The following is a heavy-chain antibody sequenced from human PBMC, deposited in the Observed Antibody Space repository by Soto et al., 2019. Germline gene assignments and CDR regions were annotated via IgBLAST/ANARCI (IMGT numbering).Heavy chain of an antibody. Sequence: GGSLRLSCAASGFTFSSYGMHWVRQAPGKGLEWVAVIWYDGSNKYYADSVKGRFTISRDNSKNTLYLQMNSLRVEDTAVYYCAREGPISGTGAFDIWGQGTKVTVSS. D-gene: IGHD6-25*01. CDR3: AREGPISGTGAFDI. J-gene: IGHJ3*02. V-gene: IGHV3-33*01. CDR2: IWYDGSNK. CDR1: GFTFSSYG.